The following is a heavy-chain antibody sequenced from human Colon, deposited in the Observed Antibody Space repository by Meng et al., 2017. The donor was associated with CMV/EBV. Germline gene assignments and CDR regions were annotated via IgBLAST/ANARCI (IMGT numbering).Heavy chain of an antibody. J-gene: IGHJ1*01. V-gene: IGHV3-23*01. Sequence: GESLKISCAASGFTVSSYAMSWVRQAPGKGLEWVSAMSGSGGSTYYADSVKGRFRISSDNSTNTLYLQMNSLRVEDMGVYYCVKDPGWNKEFYFKFWGQGTVVTVSS. CDR2: MSGSGGST. CDR3: VKDPGWNKEFYFKF. D-gene: IGHD1/OR15-1a*01. CDR1: GFTVSSYA.